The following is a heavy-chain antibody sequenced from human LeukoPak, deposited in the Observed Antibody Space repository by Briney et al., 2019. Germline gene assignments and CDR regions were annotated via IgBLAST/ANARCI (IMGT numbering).Heavy chain of an antibody. CDR1: GLNFNDNG. CDR3: AKERGGQDWDFDL. CDR2: IWDDGSNK. V-gene: IGHV3-33*06. D-gene: IGHD3-10*01. J-gene: IGHJ2*01. Sequence: PGGSLRLSCAASGLNFNDNGMDWVRQAPGKGLEWVAVIWDDGSNKYYAESVKGRFTISRDISKNMLYLQMNSLRVEDTAVYYCAKERGGQDWDFDLWGRGTLVTVSS.